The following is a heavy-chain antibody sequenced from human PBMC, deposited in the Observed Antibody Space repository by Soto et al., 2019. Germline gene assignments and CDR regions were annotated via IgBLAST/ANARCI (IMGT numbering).Heavy chain of an antibody. V-gene: IGHV3-7*04. CDR2: INQDESQK. CDR1: GFTFNNYW. J-gene: IGHJ4*02. D-gene: IGHD3-22*01. Sequence: GGSLRLSCSVSGFTFNNYWMTWVRQAPGKGLEWVANINQDESQKYYADSVKGRFVISRDNIKNSLYLQMNSLRVEDSAIYYCARDETPYINPCFYDSQQPCYYDSHDYWGQGA. CDR3: ARDETPYINPCFYDSQQPCYYDSHDY.